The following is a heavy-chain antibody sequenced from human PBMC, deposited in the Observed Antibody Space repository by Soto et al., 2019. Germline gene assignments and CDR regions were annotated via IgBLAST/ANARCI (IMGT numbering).Heavy chain of an antibody. J-gene: IGHJ5*02. Sequence: QVQLVQSGAEVKKPGSSVKVSCKASGGTFSSYVINWVRQAPGQGLEWMGGIIPIFGTANHAQRFQGRVTNTADESTSAAYMELSSLRSEDTAVYYCARDRGPSSGYYPYWFDPWGQGALLTVSS. CDR2: IIPIFGTA. CDR3: ARDRGPSSGYYPYWFDP. V-gene: IGHV1-69*12. D-gene: IGHD3-22*01. CDR1: GGTFSSYV.